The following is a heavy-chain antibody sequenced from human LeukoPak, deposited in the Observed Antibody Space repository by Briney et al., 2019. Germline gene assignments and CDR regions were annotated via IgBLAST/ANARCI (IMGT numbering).Heavy chain of an antibody. CDR3: AKDRYSGSQADYYYYMDV. V-gene: IGHV1-2*02. CDR2: INPNSGGT. J-gene: IGHJ6*03. Sequence: GASVKVSCKASGYTFTGYYMHWVRRAPGQGLEWVGGINPNSGGTNYAQKFQGRVTMTRDTSISTAYMELSRLRSDDTAVYYCAKDRYSGSQADYYYYMDVWGKGTTVTVSS. CDR1: GYTFTGYY. D-gene: IGHD1-26*01.